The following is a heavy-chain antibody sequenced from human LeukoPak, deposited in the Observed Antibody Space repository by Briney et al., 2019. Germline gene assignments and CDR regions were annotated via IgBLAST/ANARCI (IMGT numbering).Heavy chain of an antibody. CDR3: ARNGYVNWFDP. J-gene: IGHJ5*02. Sequence: SETLSLTCNVSGGSMENFYWSWIRQPPGKGLEWIGYIYYRGSTDYNPSLKSRVSISVDTSKNQFSLKLSSVTAADTAVYYCARNGYVNWFDPWGQGTLVTVSS. CDR2: IYYRGST. V-gene: IGHV4-59*01. D-gene: IGHD2-2*01. CDR1: GGSMENFY.